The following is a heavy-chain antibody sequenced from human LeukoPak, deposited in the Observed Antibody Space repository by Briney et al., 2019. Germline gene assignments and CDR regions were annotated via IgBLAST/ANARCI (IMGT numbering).Heavy chain of an antibody. CDR3: GGGPRHVDY. J-gene: IGHJ4*02. Sequence: GGSLRLSCAVSGFTLSSYEMSWVCQAPGEGLEWVSSISSSGSTIYYVDSVKGRFTISRDTAKNSLYVQMNSLRAEDRAVYYCGGGPRHVDYWGQGTLVTVSS. V-gene: IGHV3-48*03. CDR2: ISSSGSTI. CDR1: GFTLSSYE.